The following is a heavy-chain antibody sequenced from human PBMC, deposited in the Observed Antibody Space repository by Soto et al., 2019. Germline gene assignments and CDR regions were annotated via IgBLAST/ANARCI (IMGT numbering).Heavy chain of an antibody. D-gene: IGHD6-13*01. CDR2: ISGSGGST. J-gene: IGHJ6*04. Sequence: GGSLRLSCAASGFTFSSYAMSWVRQAPGKGLEWVSAISGSGGSTYYADSVKGRFTISRDNSKNTLYLQMNSLRAEDTSVYYCAKRSAAAGMGGTYYYYYGMDVWGKGTTVTVSS. CDR1: GFTFSSYA. CDR3: AKRSAAAGMGGTYYYYYGMDV. V-gene: IGHV3-23*01.